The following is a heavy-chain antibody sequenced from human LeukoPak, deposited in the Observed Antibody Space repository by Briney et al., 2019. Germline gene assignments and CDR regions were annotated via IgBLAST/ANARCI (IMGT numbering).Heavy chain of an antibody. CDR1: GFNFNSYA. Sequence: GGSQRLSCTASGFNFNSYAMRWPRQAPGEALVCVSAISGGGGSTYYADSVKGRFTISRDNSKNTLYLQMNSLRAEDTAVYYCAKDSGASCCVFDYWGQGTLVTVSS. J-gene: IGHJ4*02. CDR3: AKDSGASCCVFDY. D-gene: IGHD2-2*01. CDR2: ISGGGGST. V-gene: IGHV3-23*01.